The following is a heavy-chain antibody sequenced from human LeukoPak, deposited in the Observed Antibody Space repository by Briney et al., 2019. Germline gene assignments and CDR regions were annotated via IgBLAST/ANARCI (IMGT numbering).Heavy chain of an antibody. CDR2: INPNSGGT. J-gene: IGHJ4*02. CDR3: ARVDGWELLRLPFDY. D-gene: IGHD1-26*01. V-gene: IGHV1-2*02. CDR1: GYSFILHG. Sequence: ASVKVSCKTSGYSFILHGISWVRQAPGQGPEWMGWINPNSGGTNYAQKFQGRVTMTRDTSISTAYMELSRLRSDDTAVYYCARVDGWELLRLPFDYWGQGTLVTVSS.